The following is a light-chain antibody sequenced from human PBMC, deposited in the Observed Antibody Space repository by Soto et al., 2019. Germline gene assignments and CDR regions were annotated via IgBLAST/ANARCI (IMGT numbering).Light chain of an antibody. J-gene: IGKJ1*01. Sequence: DIQMTQFPSTLSASVGDRVTMTCRASQSIGSWLAWYTHQPGRAPKLLIFDGARLESGVPSRVSGSGSGTEFTFTISSLQPEDLATYDCQQYNKFSPTFGQGTKVDI. V-gene: IGKV1-5*01. CDR3: QQYNKFSPT. CDR2: DGA. CDR1: QSIGSW.